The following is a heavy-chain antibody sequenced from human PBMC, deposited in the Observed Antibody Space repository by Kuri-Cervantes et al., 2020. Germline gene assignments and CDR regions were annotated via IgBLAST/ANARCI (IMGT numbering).Heavy chain of an antibody. Sequence: GESLKISCAASGFTFSSYAMSWVRQAPGKGLEWVSVISGSGGNTYYADSVKGRFTISRDNSKNTLYLQMNSLRAEDTAVYYCAKGGSTSGYAPLDYWGQGTLVTVSS. D-gene: IGHD2-2*01. CDR2: ISGSGGNT. J-gene: IGHJ4*02. V-gene: IGHV3-23*01. CDR1: GFTFSSYA. CDR3: AKGGSTSGYAPLDY.